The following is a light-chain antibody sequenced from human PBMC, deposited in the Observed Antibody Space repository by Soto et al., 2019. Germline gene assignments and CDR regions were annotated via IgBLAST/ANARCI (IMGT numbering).Light chain of an antibody. CDR1: TGAVTRDHF. Sequence: QAVVTQEPSLTVSPGRTVTLTCGSSTGAVTRDHFPYWFQQKPGQAPKTLIYDTYNRHSWTPARFSGSLLGGKAALTLSGAQPEDEADYYCLLSYSDGYVIFSGGTKLTVL. V-gene: IGLV7-46*01. CDR3: LLSYSDGYVI. J-gene: IGLJ2*01. CDR2: DTY.